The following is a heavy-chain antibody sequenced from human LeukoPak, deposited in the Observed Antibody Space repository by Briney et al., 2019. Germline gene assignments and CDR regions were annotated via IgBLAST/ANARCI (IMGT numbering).Heavy chain of an antibody. V-gene: IGHV3-9*03. Sequence: PGRSLRLSCAASGFTFDDYAMHWVRQAPGKGLEWVSGISWNSGSIGYADSVKGRFTISRDNAKNSLYLQMNSLRAEDMALYYCAKDKYLGISSPSFDYWGQGTLVTVSS. CDR1: GFTFDDYA. CDR2: ISWNSGSI. J-gene: IGHJ4*02. D-gene: IGHD7-27*01. CDR3: AKDKYLGISSPSFDY.